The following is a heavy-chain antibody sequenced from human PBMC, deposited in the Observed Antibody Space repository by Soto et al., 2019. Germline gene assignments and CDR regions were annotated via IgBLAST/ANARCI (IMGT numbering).Heavy chain of an antibody. CDR1: GFTFNNYG. D-gene: IGHD1-26*01. J-gene: IGHJ4*02. Sequence: QVQLVESGGGVVQPGTSLRLSCAASGFTFNNYGMHWVRQAPGKGLEWVAVITYDGSNKYYADSVKGRFTISRDNSKNTLYLQMNSLRVEDTAIYYCAKYITVGATEGFDYWGQGTLVTVSS. V-gene: IGHV3-30*18. CDR2: ITYDGSNK. CDR3: AKYITVGATEGFDY.